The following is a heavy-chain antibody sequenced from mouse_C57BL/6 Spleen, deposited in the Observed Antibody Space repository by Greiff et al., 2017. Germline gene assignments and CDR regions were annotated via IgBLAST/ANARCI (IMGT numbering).Heavy chain of an antibody. CDR3: TDSNWDKDY. CDR1: FHFQNYW. Sequence: EVQLQGVWRRLGATWRIHETLLCCLWFHFQNYWMNWVRQSPEKGLEWVAQIRLKSDNYATHYAESVKGRFTISRDDSKSSVYLQMNNLRAEDTGIYYCTDSNWDKDYWGQGTTLTVSS. D-gene: IGHD4-1*01. J-gene: IGHJ2*01. V-gene: IGHV6-3*01. CDR2: IRLKSDNYAT.